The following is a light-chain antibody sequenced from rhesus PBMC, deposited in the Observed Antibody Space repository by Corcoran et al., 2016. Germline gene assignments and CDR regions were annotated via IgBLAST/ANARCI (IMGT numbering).Light chain of an antibody. CDR1: SSDVGGYDF. Sequence: QAAPTQPPSVSGSPGQSVTISCTGTSSDVGGYDFVSWYQQHPGKAPRLMISGVSERPSGVSDRFSGSKSGNTASLTVSGLQAEDEADYYCCSFTTSYIYIFGTGTRLTVL. J-gene: IGLJ1*01. CDR2: GVS. CDR3: CSFTTSYIYI. V-gene: IGLV2S7*01.